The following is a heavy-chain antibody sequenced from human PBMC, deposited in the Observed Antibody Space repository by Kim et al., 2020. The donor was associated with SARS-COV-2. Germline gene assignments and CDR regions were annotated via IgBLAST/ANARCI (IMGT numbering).Heavy chain of an antibody. D-gene: IGHD1-20*01. Sequence: TNYNPPLKSRVTTSVDTSKNQFALKPGSVTAADTAVYYCARTYKTGFFDYWGQGTLVTVSS. J-gene: IGHJ4*02. CDR3: ARTYKTGFFDY. CDR2: T. V-gene: IGHV4-34*01.